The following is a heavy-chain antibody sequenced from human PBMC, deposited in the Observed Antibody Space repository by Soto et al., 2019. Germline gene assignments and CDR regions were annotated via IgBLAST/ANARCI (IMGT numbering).Heavy chain of an antibody. D-gene: IGHD3-3*01. V-gene: IGHV3-7*03. CDR2: IKKDGSET. CDR3: AKQNTIFGVVIDFYYYGMDV. Sequence: EVQLVESGGDLVQPGGSLRLSCAASGFTFGSYWMSWVRQAPGKGLEWVASIKKDGSETYYVDSVKGRFSISRDNAKNSLYLQMNSLRAEDTAVYYCAKQNTIFGVVIDFYYYGMDVWGQGTTVTVSS. CDR1: GFTFGSYW. J-gene: IGHJ6*02.